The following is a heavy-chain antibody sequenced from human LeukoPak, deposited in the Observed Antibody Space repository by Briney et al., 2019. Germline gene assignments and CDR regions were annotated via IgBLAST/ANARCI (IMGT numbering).Heavy chain of an antibody. CDR1: GYTLTELS. CDR3: ARDVDCTNGVCYDWFDP. CDR2: INPNSGGT. D-gene: IGHD2-8*01. V-gene: IGHV1-2*02. J-gene: IGHJ5*02. Sequence: GASVKVSCKVSGYTLTELSMHWVRQAPGQGLEWMGWINPNSGGTNYAQKFQGRVTMTRDTSISTAYMELSRLRSDDTAVYYCARDVDCTNGVCYDWFDPWGQGTLVTVSS.